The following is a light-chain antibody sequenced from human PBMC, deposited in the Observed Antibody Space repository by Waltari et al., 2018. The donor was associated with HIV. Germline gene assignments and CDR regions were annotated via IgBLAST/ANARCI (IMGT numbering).Light chain of an antibody. J-gene: IGLJ3*02. CDR2: LEGSGSY. CDR1: RGHSNSI. V-gene: IGLV4-60*03. CDR3: ETWDTNTEV. Sequence: QPVLPQSSSASASLGSPVNLTCPLARGHSNSILTWHRQPLGKAPRYLMKLEGSGSYNRGSAVPDRFSGSSSGADRYLTISNLQSEDEADYYCETWDTNTEVVGGGTKLTVL.